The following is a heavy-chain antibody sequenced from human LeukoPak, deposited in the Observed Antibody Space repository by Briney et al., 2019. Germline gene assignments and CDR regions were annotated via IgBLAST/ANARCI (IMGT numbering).Heavy chain of an antibody. CDR3: ARRHYDFWSGTYWYFDL. J-gene: IGHJ2*01. Sequence: PSETLSLTCTVSGYSISSGYYWGWIRQPPGKGLEWIGSIYHSGNTYYNPSLKSRVTTSVDTSKNQVSLKLSSVTAADTAVYYCARRHYDFWSGTYWYFDLWGRGTLVTVSS. D-gene: IGHD3-3*01. V-gene: IGHV4-38-2*02. CDR2: IYHSGNT. CDR1: GYSISSGYY.